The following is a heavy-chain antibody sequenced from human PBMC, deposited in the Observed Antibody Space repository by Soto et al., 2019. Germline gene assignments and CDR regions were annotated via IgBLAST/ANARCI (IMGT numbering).Heavy chain of an antibody. D-gene: IGHD3-3*01. CDR3: ARVAYYVNWFDP. CDR1: GGSISSGGYY. Sequence: SETLSLTCTVSGGSISSGGYYWSWIRQHPGKGLEWIGYIYYSGSTYYNPSLKSRVTISVDTSKNQFSLKLSSVTAADTAVYYCARVAYYVNWFDPWGQGTLVTVSS. CDR2: IYYSGST. V-gene: IGHV4-31*03. J-gene: IGHJ5*02.